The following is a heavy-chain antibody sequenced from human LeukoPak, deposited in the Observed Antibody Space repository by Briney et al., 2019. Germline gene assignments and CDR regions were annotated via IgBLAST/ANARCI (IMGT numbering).Heavy chain of an antibody. D-gene: IGHD6-19*01. CDR2: IRSKTYGGTT. CDR1: GFTFGDYA. CDR3: TRHWAGAFDI. Sequence: GGSLRLSCTVSGFTFGDYAMSWFRQAPGKGLEWVGFIRSKTYGGTTEYAASVKGRFTISRDDSKSIASLQMNSLKTEDTAVYYCTRHWAGAFDIWGQGTMVTVSS. V-gene: IGHV3-49*03. J-gene: IGHJ3*02.